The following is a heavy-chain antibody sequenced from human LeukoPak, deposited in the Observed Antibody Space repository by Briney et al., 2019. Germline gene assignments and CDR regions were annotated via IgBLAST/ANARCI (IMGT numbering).Heavy chain of an antibody. CDR2: IASSGSTI. V-gene: IGHV3-48*03. CDR1: GFTFRRYE. J-gene: IGHJ4*02. D-gene: IGHD3-22*01. Sequence: PGGSLRLSCVASGFTFRRYEMNWVRQAPGKGLEWVSYIASSGSTIYYADSVKGRFTISRDNAKNSLYLQMNSLRAEDTAVYYCARANYYDISGYDYWGQGTLVTVSS. CDR3: ARANYYDISGYDY.